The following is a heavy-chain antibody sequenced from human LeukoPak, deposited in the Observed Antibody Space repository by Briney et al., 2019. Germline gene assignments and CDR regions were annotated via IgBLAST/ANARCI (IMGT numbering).Heavy chain of an antibody. D-gene: IGHD4-11*01. V-gene: IGHV3-23*01. J-gene: IGHJ5*02. CDR1: GFTFSSYA. CDR3: AKGVRNYEWFDP. CDR2: ISGSRGST. Sequence: GGSLRLSCAASGFTFSSYAMNWVRQAPGKGLEWVSAISGSRGSTYYADSVKGRFTISRDNSKNTLYLQMNSLRAEDTAVYYCAKGVRNYEWFDPWGQRTLVTVSS.